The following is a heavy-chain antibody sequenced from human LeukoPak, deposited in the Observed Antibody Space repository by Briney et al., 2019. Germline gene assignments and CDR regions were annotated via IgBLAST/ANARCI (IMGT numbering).Heavy chain of an antibody. D-gene: IGHD6-13*01. Sequence: ASVKVSCKASGGTFSSYAISWVRQAPGQGREWMGGIIPIFGTANYAQKFQGRVTITADESTSTAYMELSSLRSEDTAVYYCARAPAAPDAFDIWGQGTMVTVSS. CDR3: ARAPAAPDAFDI. V-gene: IGHV1-69*13. CDR1: GGTFSSYA. CDR2: IIPIFGTA. J-gene: IGHJ3*02.